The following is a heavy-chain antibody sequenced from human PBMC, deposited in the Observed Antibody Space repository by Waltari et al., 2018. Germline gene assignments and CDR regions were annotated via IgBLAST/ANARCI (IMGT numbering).Heavy chain of an antibody. Sequence: EVQLMESGGGLVQPGGSLRLSCSASGFSFSAYWRTWVRQAPGKGLGWVANIKEEGSATDHVDSVNGRFTISRDNAKNSLYLQMNDGSAEDTAIYYCARGSTGYVRVWDCWGQGTVVTVSS. CDR1: GFSFSAYW. J-gene: IGHJ4*02. D-gene: IGHD2-2*01. CDR2: IKEEGSAT. V-gene: IGHV3-7*03. CDR3: ARGSTGYVRVWDC.